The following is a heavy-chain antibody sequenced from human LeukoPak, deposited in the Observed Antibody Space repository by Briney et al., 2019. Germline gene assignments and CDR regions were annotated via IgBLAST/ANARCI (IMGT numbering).Heavy chain of an antibody. CDR1: GFTFTSYY. CDR3: ARGIAAGSWDDY. V-gene: IGHV1-46*01. CDR2: INPSGGST. J-gene: IGHJ4*02. D-gene: IGHD6-13*01. Sequence: ASVTVSCKASGFTFTSYYIHWVRHAPGQGLEWMGIINPSGGSTIYAQKFQGRVTMTRDMSTSTVYMELSSLRSEDTAVYYCARGIAAGSWDDYWGQGTLVTVSS.